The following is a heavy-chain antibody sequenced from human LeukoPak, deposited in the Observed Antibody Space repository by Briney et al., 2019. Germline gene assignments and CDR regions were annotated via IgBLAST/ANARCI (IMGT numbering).Heavy chain of an antibody. V-gene: IGHV3-30*02. D-gene: IGHD3-9*01. Sequence: PGGSLRLSCAASGFSFSSYGMHWVRQAPDKGLEWAAFIRYDGRNRYYADSVKGRFTISRDNSKNTLYLQMNSLRAEDTAVYYCAKGSQYNILTGFIVGAMDDFDSWGQGTLVTVSS. CDR1: GFSFSSYG. J-gene: IGHJ4*02. CDR3: AKGSQYNILTGFIVGAMDDFDS. CDR2: IRYDGRNR.